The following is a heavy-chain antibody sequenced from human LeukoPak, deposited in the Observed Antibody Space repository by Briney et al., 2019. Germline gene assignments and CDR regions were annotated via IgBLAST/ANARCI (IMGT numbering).Heavy chain of an antibody. J-gene: IGHJ4*02. CDR3: ARVSGTTGTTALDY. D-gene: IGHD1-1*01. V-gene: IGHV3-7*01. CDR1: GFTFSSYG. CDR2: IKQDGSEK. Sequence: GGSLRLSCAASGFTFSSYGMNWVRQAPGKGLEWVANIKQDGSEKYYVDSVKGRFAISRDNAKNSLYLQMNSLRAEDTAVYYCARVSGTTGTTALDYWGQGTLVTVSS.